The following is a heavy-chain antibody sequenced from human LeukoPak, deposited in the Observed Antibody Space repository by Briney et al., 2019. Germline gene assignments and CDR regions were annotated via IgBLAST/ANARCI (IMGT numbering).Heavy chain of an antibody. V-gene: IGHV4-34*08. CDR1: GFTFSSYA. J-gene: IGHJ4*02. Sequence: GSLRLSCAASGFTFSSYAMSWVRLAPGKGLEWIGEINHSGSTNYNPSLKSRVTISVDTSRNQFSLKLSSVTAADTAVYYCASGFDYWGQGTLVTVSS. D-gene: IGHD3-10*01. CDR2: INHSGST. CDR3: ASGFDY.